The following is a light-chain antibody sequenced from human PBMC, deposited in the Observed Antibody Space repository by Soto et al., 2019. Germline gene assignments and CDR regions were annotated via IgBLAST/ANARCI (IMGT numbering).Light chain of an antibody. CDR1: QGIAPY. J-gene: IGKJ4*02. CDR2: ATS. Sequence: DVQMTQSPSSPSAFVGDRVTITCRASQGIAPYLAWFQQKPGKVPKLLIYATSTLQSGVPSRFSGSGSGTDFTLTINRLQPEDVGTYYCQKYNSAPLTVGGGTNVEIK. V-gene: IGKV1-27*01. CDR3: QKYNSAPLT.